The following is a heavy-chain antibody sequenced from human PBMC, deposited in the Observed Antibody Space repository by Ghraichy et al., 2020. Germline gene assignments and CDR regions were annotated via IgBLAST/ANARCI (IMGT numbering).Heavy chain of an antibody. CDR2: IYSGGPT. Sequence: GGSLRLSCAASGFTVSSNFVSWVRQAPGKGLEWVSVIYSGGPTYYADSVKGRFTISRDNSKNTVYLQMNSLRAEDTAVYYCARGVGATWGVAPFDIWGQGTMVTVSS. J-gene: IGHJ3*02. CDR3: ARGVGATWGVAPFDI. V-gene: IGHV3-66*01. D-gene: IGHD1-26*01. CDR1: GFTVSSNF.